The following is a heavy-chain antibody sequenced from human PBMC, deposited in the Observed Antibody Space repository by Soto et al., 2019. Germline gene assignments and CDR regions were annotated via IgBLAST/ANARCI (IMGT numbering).Heavy chain of an antibody. J-gene: IGHJ5*02. CDR2: ILHLGRT. D-gene: IGHD1-26*01. Sequence: VQLQESGPGLVKPSGTLSLTCTVSGGSISTTNWWSWVRQSPGKGLEWIGEILHLGRTNYNPSLMSRVTISIDKSKNQFSLRLSSVTAADTAVYYCASGFDSGGLDSGGHPWGQGTLVSVSS. V-gene: IGHV4-4*02. CDR3: ASGFDSGGLDSGGHP. CDR1: GGSISTTNW.